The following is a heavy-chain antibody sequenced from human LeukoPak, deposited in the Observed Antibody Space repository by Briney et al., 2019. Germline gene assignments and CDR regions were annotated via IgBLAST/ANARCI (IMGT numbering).Heavy chain of an antibody. Sequence: SVTLSLTCTVSGGSISSSSYYWGWIRQPPGKGLEWIGSIYHSGSTYYNPSLKSRVTISVDTSKNQFSLKLSSVTAADTAVYYCARPLGGGTDAFDIWGQGTMVTVSS. CDR1: GGSISSSSYY. J-gene: IGHJ3*02. CDR2: IYHSGST. V-gene: IGHV4-39*01. D-gene: IGHD3-16*01. CDR3: ARPLGGGTDAFDI.